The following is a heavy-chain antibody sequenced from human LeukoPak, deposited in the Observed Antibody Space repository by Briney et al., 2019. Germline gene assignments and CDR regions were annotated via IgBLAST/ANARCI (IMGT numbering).Heavy chain of an antibody. V-gene: IGHV4-39*01. J-gene: IGHJ4*02. Sequence: PSETLSLTCTVSFGSITSSIYSWGWIRQPPGKGLEWIGSIHYSGNTYYSPSLKSLFTISVDTSKNQFSLKLSSVTAADTAVYYCARHVSARPTYYYASGSYYMYYFDHWGQGTLVTVSS. CDR2: IHYSGNT. D-gene: IGHD3-10*01. CDR1: FGSITSSIYS. CDR3: ARHVSARPTYYYASGSYYMYYFDH.